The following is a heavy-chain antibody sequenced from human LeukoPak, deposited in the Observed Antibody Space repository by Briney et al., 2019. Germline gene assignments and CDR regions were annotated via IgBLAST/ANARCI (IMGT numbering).Heavy chain of an antibody. CDR3: ARDRKYYYHMDV. D-gene: IGHD1-14*01. J-gene: IGHJ6*03. V-gene: IGHV4-59*12. CDR2: IYHSGST. Sequence: SETLSLTCTVSGGSISSYYWSWIRQPPGKGLEWIGSIYHSGSTYYNPSLKSRVTISVDTSKNQFSLRLSSLTAADTALYYCARDRKYYYHMDVWGNGTSVTVSS. CDR1: GGSISSYY.